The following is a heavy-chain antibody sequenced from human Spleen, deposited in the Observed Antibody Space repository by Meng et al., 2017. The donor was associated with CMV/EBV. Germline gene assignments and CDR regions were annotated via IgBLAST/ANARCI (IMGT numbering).Heavy chain of an antibody. D-gene: IGHD2-2*01. Sequence: ETLSLTCAASGFTFSSYSMNWVRQAPGKGLEWVSSISSSSSHIYYADSMKGRFTISRDNAKNSLYLQMNSLRAEDTAVYYCARAKDCSSTTCYGDYWGQGTLVTVSS. J-gene: IGHJ4*02. CDR2: ISSSSSHI. CDR1: GFTFSSYS. V-gene: IGHV3-21*01. CDR3: ARAKDCSSTTCYGDY.